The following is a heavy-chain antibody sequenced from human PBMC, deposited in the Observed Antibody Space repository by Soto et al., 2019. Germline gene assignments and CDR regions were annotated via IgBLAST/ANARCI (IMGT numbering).Heavy chain of an antibody. Sequence: ASAKVSCKASGYTITSYGISWVRQEPGQGLEWMGWISAYNGNTNYAQKLQGRVTMTTDTSTSTAYMELRSLRSDDTAVYYCAREILPYYYGSGSYYKYYYYGMDVWGQGTTVTVSS. J-gene: IGHJ6*02. CDR1: GYTITSYG. V-gene: IGHV1-18*01. D-gene: IGHD3-10*01. CDR3: AREILPYYYGSGSYYKYYYYGMDV. CDR2: ISAYNGNT.